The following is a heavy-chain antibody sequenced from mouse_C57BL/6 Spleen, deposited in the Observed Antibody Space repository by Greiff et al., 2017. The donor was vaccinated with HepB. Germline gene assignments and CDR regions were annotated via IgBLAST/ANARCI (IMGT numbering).Heavy chain of an antibody. J-gene: IGHJ1*03. Sequence: QVQLQQSGAELVKPGASVKMSCKASGYTFTSYWITWVKQRPGQGLEWIGDIYPGSGSTNYNEKFKSKATLTVDTSSSTAYMQLSSLTSADSAVYYCARYNDGSSWYFDVWGTGTTVTVSA. V-gene: IGHV1-55*01. CDR3: ARYNDGSSWYFDV. CDR1: GYTFTSYW. CDR2: IYPGSGST. D-gene: IGHD1-1*01.